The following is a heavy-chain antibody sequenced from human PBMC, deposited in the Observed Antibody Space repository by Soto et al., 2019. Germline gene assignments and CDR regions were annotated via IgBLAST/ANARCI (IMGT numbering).Heavy chain of an antibody. Sequence: LRLSCAASGFTFSSYAMSWVRQAPGKGLEWVSAISGSGGSTYYADSVKGRFTISRDNSKNTLYLQMNSLRAEDTAVYYCAKYKRQFRYFDYWGQGNLVTVSS. CDR3: AKYKRQFRYFDY. V-gene: IGHV3-23*01. CDR2: ISGSGGST. CDR1: GFTFSSYA. D-gene: IGHD1-20*01. J-gene: IGHJ4*02.